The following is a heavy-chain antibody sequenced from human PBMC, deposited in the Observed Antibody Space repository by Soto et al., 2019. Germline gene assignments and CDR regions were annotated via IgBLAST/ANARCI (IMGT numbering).Heavy chain of an antibody. CDR2: TRSNGEYT. CDR1: GFTFSDYA. CDR3: ANDSRNVAVSAARVYGMDV. D-gene: IGHD2-2*01. V-gene: IGHV3-23*01. Sequence: PVGSLRLSCAVSGFTFSDYAMTWVRQAPGKGLEWVSTTRSNGEYTYYGDSAKGRFTVSRDSSKNTLYLEMSSVRAEDTAVYYCANDSRNVAVSAARVYGMDVWGQGTTVTVSS. J-gene: IGHJ6*02.